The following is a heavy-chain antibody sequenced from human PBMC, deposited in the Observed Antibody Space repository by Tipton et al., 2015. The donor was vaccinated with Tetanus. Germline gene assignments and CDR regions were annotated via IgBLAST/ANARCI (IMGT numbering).Heavy chain of an antibody. CDR3: ARERNVGVSVRDGLDV. J-gene: IGHJ6*02. D-gene: IGHD2-15*01. Sequence: TLSLTCAVDGGSFRGYYWTWIRQSPGKGLEWIGQINHSGGTSYISSLKGRVTISLDNSKNQFSLRLRSVTAADAAVYYCARERNVGVSVRDGLDVWGQGTTVTVSS. CDR2: INHSGGT. V-gene: IGHV4-34*01. CDR1: GGSFRGYY.